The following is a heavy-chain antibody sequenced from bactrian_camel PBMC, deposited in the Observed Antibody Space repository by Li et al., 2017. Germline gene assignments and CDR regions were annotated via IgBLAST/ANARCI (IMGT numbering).Heavy chain of an antibody. CDR2: IKSGDGGT. V-gene: IGHV3S40*01. D-gene: IGHD7*01. CDR1: GFTFSRAG. Sequence: VQLVESGGGLVRPGGSLRLSCVGSGFTFSRAGMTWVRQAPGKGLEWVSSIKSGDGGTYYAVSVKGRFTITRDVAENTLYLHMNSLKPEDTAMYYCAAEACKWWHVRILKDYSAWGQGTQVTVS. CDR3: AAEACKWWHVRILKDYSA. J-gene: IGHJ4*01.